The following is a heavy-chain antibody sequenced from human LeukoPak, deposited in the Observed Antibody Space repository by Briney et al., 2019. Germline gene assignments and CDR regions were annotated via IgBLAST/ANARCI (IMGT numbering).Heavy chain of an antibody. Sequence: PSETLSLTCTVSGGSISSSSYSWGWLRQPPGKGLEWIGSIYYSGSTYYNPSLKSRVTISVDTSKNQFSLKLSSVTAADTAVYYCARHMLVVVPAAPFDPWGQGTLVTVSS. CDR1: GGSISSSSYS. D-gene: IGHD2-2*01. CDR3: ARHMLVVVPAAPFDP. J-gene: IGHJ5*02. V-gene: IGHV4-39*01. CDR2: IYYSGST.